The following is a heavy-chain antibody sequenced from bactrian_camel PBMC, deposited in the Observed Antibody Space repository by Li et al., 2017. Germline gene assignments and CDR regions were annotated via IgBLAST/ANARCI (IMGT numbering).Heavy chain of an antibody. CDR1: GFTSDDFA. CDR2: IYTTDDYT. J-gene: IGHJ4*01. D-gene: IGHD1*01. V-gene: IGHV3S36*01. Sequence: VQLVESGGGLVQSGGSLRLSCAASGFTSDDFAMSWVRQAQGKGLELVALIYTTDDYTYYLDSVKGRFTISQDNAKNAVYLQMDNLKPEDSAIYYCATGRGLGGPSAQWRFWGQGTQVTVS. CDR3: ATGRGLGGPSAQWRF.